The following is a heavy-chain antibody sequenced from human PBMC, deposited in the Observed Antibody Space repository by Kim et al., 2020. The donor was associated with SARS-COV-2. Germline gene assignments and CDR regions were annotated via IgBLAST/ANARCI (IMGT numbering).Heavy chain of an antibody. CDR1: GLTFSNYG. Sequence: GGSLRLSCAASGLTFSNYGMHWVRQAPGKGLEWVAVISYEGSNKNYADSVKGRFTISRDNSKNTLYLQMNSLRAEDTAVYYCAKGAIGRGADHYYWGQGTLVTASS. CDR2: ISYEGSNK. D-gene: IGHD3-10*01. V-gene: IGHV3-30*18. CDR3: AKGAIGRGADHYY. J-gene: IGHJ4*02.